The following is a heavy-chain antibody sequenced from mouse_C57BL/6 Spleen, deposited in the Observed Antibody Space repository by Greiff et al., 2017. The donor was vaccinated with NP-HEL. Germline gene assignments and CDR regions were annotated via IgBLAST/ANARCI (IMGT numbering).Heavy chain of an antibody. CDR1: GYTFTSYW. Sequence: VQLQQPGAELVKPGASVKVSCKASGYTFTSYWMHWVKQRPGQGLEWIGRIHPSASDTNYNQKFKGKATLTVDKSSSTAYMQLSSLTSEDSAVYYCAMKAVTTGLDYWGKGTTLTVSS. CDR3: AMKAVTTGLDY. J-gene: IGHJ2*01. V-gene: IGHV1-74*01. D-gene: IGHD2-2*01. CDR2: IHPSASDT.